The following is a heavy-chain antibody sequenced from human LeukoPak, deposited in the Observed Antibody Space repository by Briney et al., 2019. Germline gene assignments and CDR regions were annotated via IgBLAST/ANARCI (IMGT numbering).Heavy chain of an antibody. CDR2: INSDGSST. Sequence: GGSLRLSCAASGFTFSSYWMHWVRQAPGKGLVWVSRINSDGSSTSYADSVKGRFTISRDNAKNSLYLQMNSLRAEDTALYYCAKDRSQYYDSSGYYYYAEYFQHWGQGTLVTVSS. D-gene: IGHD3-22*01. V-gene: IGHV3-74*01. CDR1: GFTFSSYW. J-gene: IGHJ1*01. CDR3: AKDRSQYYDSSGYYYYAEYFQH.